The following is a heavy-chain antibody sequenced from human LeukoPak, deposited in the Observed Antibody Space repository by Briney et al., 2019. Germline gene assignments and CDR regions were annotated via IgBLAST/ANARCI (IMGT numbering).Heavy chain of an antibody. D-gene: IGHD3-9*01. Sequence: ASVKVSCKASGYTFTTNGISWVRQAPGQGLEWMGWISAYNGNTNYAQKLQGRVTMTTDTSTSTAYMELRSLRSDDTAVYYCARGGLRYFGWLINFDYWGQGTLVTVSS. CDR1: GYTFTTNG. V-gene: IGHV1-18*01. CDR2: ISAYNGNT. J-gene: IGHJ4*02. CDR3: ARGGLRYFGWLINFDY.